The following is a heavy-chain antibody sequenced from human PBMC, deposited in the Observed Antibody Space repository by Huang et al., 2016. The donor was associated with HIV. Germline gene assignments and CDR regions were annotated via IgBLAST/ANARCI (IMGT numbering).Heavy chain of an antibody. Sequence: QVQLVESGGGVVQPGGSPRLSCGASGFIFDKFGMHWVLQGTGKGLEWVAFIRSEGSNDYNGESVKGRFSISRDNFENMVYLQMNSLGDGDTAIYYCARAVDGFNSKGFYMDVWGKGTAVIVSS. CDR3: ARAVDGFNSKGFYMDV. V-gene: IGHV3-30*02. CDR2: IRSEGSND. J-gene: IGHJ6*03. D-gene: IGHD5-12*01. CDR1: GFIFDKFG.